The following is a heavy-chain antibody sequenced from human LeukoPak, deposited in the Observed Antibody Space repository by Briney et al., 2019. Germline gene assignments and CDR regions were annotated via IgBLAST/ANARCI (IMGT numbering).Heavy chain of an antibody. CDR1: GFTFSAYA. Sequence: QPGGSLRLSCTASGFTFSAYAMMWVRQAPGKGPEWVSAIRGGGTSEFYADSVKGRFRISRDNSKDTLFLQMNSLRAEDTAVYYCARDPNGDYIGAFDMWGPGTMVTVS. CDR3: ARDPNGDYIGAFDM. D-gene: IGHD4-17*01. V-gene: IGHV3-23*01. CDR2: IRGGGTSE. J-gene: IGHJ3*02.